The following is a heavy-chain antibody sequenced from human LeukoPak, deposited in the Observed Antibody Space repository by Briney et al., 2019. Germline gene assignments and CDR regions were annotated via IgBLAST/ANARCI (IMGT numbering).Heavy chain of an antibody. CDR1: GGSISGYY. J-gene: IGHJ4*02. Sequence: ETESLTCTVSGGSISGYYWSWIRQPPGKGLEWIGFIYDSGSTHYSPALKSRVTMSVDTSNSQFSLKLTSVTAADTAVYYCARHLLGAPHDFDYWGQGTLVAV. CDR3: ARHLLGAPHDFDY. V-gene: IGHV4-59*01. CDR2: IYDSGST. D-gene: IGHD4/OR15-4a*01.